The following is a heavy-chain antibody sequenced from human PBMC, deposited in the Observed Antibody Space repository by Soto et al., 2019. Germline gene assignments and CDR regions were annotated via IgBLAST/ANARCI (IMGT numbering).Heavy chain of an antibody. Sequence: QAQLVESGGGVVQPGRSLRLTCAASGFTFSTYGMHWVRQAPGKGLEWVSVIWYDGSYKFYADSVKGRFTISRDNSKNTLYLQMNSLRAEETAVYYCARARYYDSSGYYSAFDYWGQGTLVTVSS. D-gene: IGHD3-22*01. V-gene: IGHV3-33*01. J-gene: IGHJ4*02. CDR2: IWYDGSYK. CDR3: ARARYYDSSGYYSAFDY. CDR1: GFTFSTYG.